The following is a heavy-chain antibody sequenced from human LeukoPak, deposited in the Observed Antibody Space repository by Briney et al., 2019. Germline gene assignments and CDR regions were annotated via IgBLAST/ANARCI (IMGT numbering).Heavy chain of an antibody. V-gene: IGHV3-20*04. CDR2: INWNGGST. CDR1: GFTFDDYG. J-gene: IGHJ3*02. CDR3: ARDRESQGYYYDSSGIDGGDAFDI. Sequence: PGGSLRLSCAASGFTFDDYGMSWVRQAPGKGLEWVSGINWNGGSTGYADSVKGRFTISRDNAKNSLYLQMNSLRAEDTAVYYCARDRESQGYYYDSSGIDGGDAFDIWGQGTMVTVSS. D-gene: IGHD3-22*01.